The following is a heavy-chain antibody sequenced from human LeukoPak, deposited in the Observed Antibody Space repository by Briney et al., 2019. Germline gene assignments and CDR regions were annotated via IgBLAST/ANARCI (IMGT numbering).Heavy chain of an antibody. V-gene: IGHV4-59*01. J-gene: IGHJ4*02. CDR3: ARDIAAAGNFDY. CDR2: IYYSGST. D-gene: IGHD6-13*01. CDR1: GGSISSYY. Sequence: PSETLSLTCTVSGGSISSYYWSWIRQPPGKGLEWIGYIYYSGSTNYNPSLKSRVTISVDTSKNQFSLKLSSVTAADTAVYYCARDIAAAGNFDYWGQGTLVPVSS.